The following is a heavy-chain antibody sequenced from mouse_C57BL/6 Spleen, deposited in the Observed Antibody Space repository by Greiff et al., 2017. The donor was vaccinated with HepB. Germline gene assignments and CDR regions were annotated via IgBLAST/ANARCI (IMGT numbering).Heavy chain of an antibody. CDR1: GYSITSGYY. D-gene: IGHD1-1*01. Sequence: EVQLQESGPGLVKPSQSLSLTCSVTGYSITSGYYWNWIRQFPGNKLEWMGYISYDGSNNYNPSLKNRISITRDTSKNQFFLKLNSVTTEDTATYYCARDRGYGSSYDYYYAMDYWGQGTSVTVSS. J-gene: IGHJ4*01. V-gene: IGHV3-6*01. CDR3: ARDRGYGSSYDYYYAMDY. CDR2: ISYDGSN.